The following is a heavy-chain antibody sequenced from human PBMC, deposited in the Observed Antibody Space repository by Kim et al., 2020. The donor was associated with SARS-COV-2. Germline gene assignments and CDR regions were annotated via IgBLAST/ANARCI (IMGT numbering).Heavy chain of an antibody. D-gene: IGHD3-10*01. V-gene: IGHV3-11*06. CDR2: ISSSSSYT. CDR1: GFTFSDYY. J-gene: IGHJ3*02. CDR3: ARANGSGSYYHDAFDI. Sequence: GGSLRLSCAASGFTFSDYYMSWIRQAPGKGLEWVSYISSSSSYTNYADSVKGRFTISRDNAKNSLYLQMNSLRAEDTAVYYCARANGSGSYYHDAFDIWGQGTMVTVSS.